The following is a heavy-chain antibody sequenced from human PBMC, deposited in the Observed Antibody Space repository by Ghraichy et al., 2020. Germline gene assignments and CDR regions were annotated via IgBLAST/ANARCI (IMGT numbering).Heavy chain of an antibody. V-gene: IGHV3-7*04. D-gene: IGHD2-15*01. CDR3: ARDTQGTPNDY. CDR2: IKQDGSEK. Sequence: GESLNISCAASGFTFSSYWMSWVRQAPGKGLEWVANIKQDGSEKYYVDSVKGRFTISRDNAKNSLYLQMNSLRAEDTAVYYCARDTQGTPNDYWGQGTLVTVSS. CDR1: GFTFSSYW. J-gene: IGHJ4*02.